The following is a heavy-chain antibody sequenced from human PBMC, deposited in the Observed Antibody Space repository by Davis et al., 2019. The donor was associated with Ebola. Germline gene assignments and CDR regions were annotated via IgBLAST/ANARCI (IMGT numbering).Heavy chain of an antibody. V-gene: IGHV4-34*01. CDR3: ARVQSYSSSWYGSFYGMDV. Sequence: SETLSLTCAVYGGSFSGYYWSWIRQPPGKGLEWIGEINHSGSTNYNPSLKSRVTISVDTSKNQFSLKLSSVTAADTAVYYCARVQSYSSSWYGSFYGMDVWGQGTTGTVSS. J-gene: IGHJ6*02. D-gene: IGHD6-13*01. CDR1: GGSFSGYY. CDR2: INHSGST.